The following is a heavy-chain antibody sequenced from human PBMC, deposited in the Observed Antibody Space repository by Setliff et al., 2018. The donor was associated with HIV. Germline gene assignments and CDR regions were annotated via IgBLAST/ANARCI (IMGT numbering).Heavy chain of an antibody. CDR3: ARGAIAAAGDFDY. CDR1: GGSISSYY. D-gene: IGHD6-13*01. Sequence: SETLSLTCTVSGGSISSYYWNWIRQPAGKGLEWIGRIYTSGSTNYNPSLKSRVTMSVDTSKNQFSLRLSSVTAADTAVYYCARGAIAAAGDFDYWGQGTLVTVSS. V-gene: IGHV4-4*07. CDR2: IYTSGST. J-gene: IGHJ4*02.